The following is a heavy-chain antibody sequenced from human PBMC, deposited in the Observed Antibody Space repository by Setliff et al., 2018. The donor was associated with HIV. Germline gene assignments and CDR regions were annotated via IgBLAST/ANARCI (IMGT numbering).Heavy chain of an antibody. D-gene: IGHD3-3*01. CDR2: IRQDGTDK. J-gene: IGHJ4*02. V-gene: IGHV3-7*03. CDR3: AKDRITGYYNFWSGPNFDY. Sequence: GGSLRLSCAASGFAFSSHQVSWVRQAPGKGLEWVAKIRQDGTDKYYVDSVKGRFTISRDNAKNSLYLQMNSLRPEDTATYYCAKDRITGYYNFWSGPNFDYWGQGTLVTVSS. CDR1: GFAFSSHQ.